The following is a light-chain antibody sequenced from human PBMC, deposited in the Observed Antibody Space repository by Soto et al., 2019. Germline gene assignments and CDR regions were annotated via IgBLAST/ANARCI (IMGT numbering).Light chain of an antibody. CDR2: SAS. J-gene: IGKJ3*01. V-gene: IGKV3-11*01. CDR1: QTVRIS. Sequence: EIVLTQSPATLSLSPGERATLSCRASQTVRISLAWYQQKPGQAPRLLIHSASNRATGIPARFSGSGSGTDFTLTISSLEPEDFAVYYCQERSNWPRFTFGPGTKVDIK. CDR3: QERSNWPRFT.